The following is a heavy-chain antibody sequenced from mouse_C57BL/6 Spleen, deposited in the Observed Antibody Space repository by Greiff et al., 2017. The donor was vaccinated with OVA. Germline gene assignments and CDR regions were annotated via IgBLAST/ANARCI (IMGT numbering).Heavy chain of an antibody. J-gene: IGHJ1*03. Sequence: QVQLQQPGAELVKPGASVKLSCKASGYTFTSYWMQWVKQRPGQGLEWIGEIDPSDSYTNYNQKFKGKATLTVATSSSTAYMQLSSLTSEDSAVYYCARDYYGSSRYWYFDVWGTGTTVTVSS. D-gene: IGHD1-1*01. CDR1: GYTFTSYW. CDR3: ARDYYGSSRYWYFDV. CDR2: IDPSDSYT. V-gene: IGHV1-50*01.